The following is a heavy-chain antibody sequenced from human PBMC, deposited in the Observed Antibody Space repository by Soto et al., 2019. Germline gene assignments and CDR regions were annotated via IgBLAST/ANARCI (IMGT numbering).Heavy chain of an antibody. V-gene: IGHV1-2*02. CDR1: GDTFISYA. Sequence: GASVKVSCKASGDTFISYAINWVRQAPGQGLEWMGRVNPNSGGTNYAQKFQGRVTITTDTSIRTAYMDLSRLTSDDTAVYYCATHHSGLLRSGYWGQGTLVTVSS. CDR2: VNPNSGGT. J-gene: IGHJ4*02. D-gene: IGHD3-10*02. CDR3: ATHHSGLLRSGY.